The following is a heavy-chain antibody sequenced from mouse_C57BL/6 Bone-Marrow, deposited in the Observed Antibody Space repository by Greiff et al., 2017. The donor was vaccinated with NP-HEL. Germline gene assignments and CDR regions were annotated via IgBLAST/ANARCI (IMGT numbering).Heavy chain of an antibody. V-gene: IGHV1-81*01. J-gene: IGHJ2*01. CDR2: IYPRSGNT. CDR3: ARDYGSSPLDY. Sequence: VQLQQSGAELARPGASVKLSCKASGYTFTSYGISWVKQRTGQGLEWIGEIYPRSGNTYYNEKFKGKATLTPDKSSSTAYMELRSLTSEDSAVYFCARDYGSSPLDYWGQGTTLTVSS. CDR1: GYTFTSYG. D-gene: IGHD1-1*01.